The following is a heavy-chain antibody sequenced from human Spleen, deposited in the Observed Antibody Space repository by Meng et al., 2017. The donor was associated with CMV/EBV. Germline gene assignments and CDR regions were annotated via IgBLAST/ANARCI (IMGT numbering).Heavy chain of an antibody. D-gene: IGHD5-24*01. J-gene: IGHJ4*02. Sequence: SGPTLVKPTQTLTLNWTFSGFSLSTSGVGVGWIRQPPGKALEWLAPIFWNDDKRYSPSLKSRPTITKDTSNNQVVLTMTNMDPVHTATFFCAHRRQWRHNFDYWGQGTLVTVSS. CDR2: IFWNDDK. CDR3: AHRRQWRHNFDY. CDR1: GFSLSTSGVG. V-gene: IGHV2-5*01.